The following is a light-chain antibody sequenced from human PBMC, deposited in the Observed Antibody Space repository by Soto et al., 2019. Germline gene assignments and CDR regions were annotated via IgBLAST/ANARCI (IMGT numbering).Light chain of an antibody. CDR3: QQYNGFSRT. Sequence: DIQMTQSPSTLSSSVGDRVTITCRASQSISSWLAWYQQKPGKAPKLLISKASSLESGVPSRFSGSGSGTEFTLTISSLQPDDFAIYYCQQYNGFSRTFGQGTKVEIK. J-gene: IGKJ1*01. CDR1: QSISSW. CDR2: KAS. V-gene: IGKV1-5*03.